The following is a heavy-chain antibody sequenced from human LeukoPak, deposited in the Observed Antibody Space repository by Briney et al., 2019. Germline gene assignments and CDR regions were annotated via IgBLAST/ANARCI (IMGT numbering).Heavy chain of an antibody. D-gene: IGHD3-22*01. CDR2: ISAYNGNT. Sequence: GASVKVSCKASGYTFTSYGISWVRQAPGQGLEWMGWISAYNGNTNCAQKLQGRVTMTTDTSTSTAYMELRSLRSDDTAVYYCARVPITMIVVVTPGDDAFDIWGQGTMVTVSS. J-gene: IGHJ3*02. CDR1: GYTFTSYG. CDR3: ARVPITMIVVVTPGDDAFDI. V-gene: IGHV1-18*01.